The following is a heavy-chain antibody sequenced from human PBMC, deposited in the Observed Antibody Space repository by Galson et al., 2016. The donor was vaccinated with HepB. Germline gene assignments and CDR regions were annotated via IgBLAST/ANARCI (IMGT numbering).Heavy chain of an antibody. Sequence: WIGYISYIGSTNYNPSLKSRVAISVDTSKSQFSLKLSSVTAADTAVYYCARLDASGFDYWGQGTLVTVSS. V-gene: IGHV4-30-4*01. D-gene: IGHD1-14*01. CDR2: ISYIGST. J-gene: IGHJ4*02. CDR3: ARLDASGFDY.